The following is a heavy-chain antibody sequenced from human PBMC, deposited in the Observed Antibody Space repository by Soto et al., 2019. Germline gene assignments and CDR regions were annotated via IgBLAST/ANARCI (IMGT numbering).Heavy chain of an antibody. CDR2: INHSGST. D-gene: IGHD1-1*01. V-gene: IGHV4-34*01. CDR3: ARVDIISVDVRLNEGMEV. Sequence: PXETLSLPCAGHGGSLSGEHRIRIPQPPGKGLDWRSEINHSGSTNYNPSLKSRVTISVDTSKHQFSLKLSSVTDADTAVYYCARVDIISVDVRLNEGMEVWGQGSTVPLS. J-gene: IGHJ6*02. CDR1: GGSLSGEH.